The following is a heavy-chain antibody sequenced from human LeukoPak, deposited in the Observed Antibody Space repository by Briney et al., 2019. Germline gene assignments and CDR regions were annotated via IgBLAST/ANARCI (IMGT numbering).Heavy chain of an antibody. D-gene: IGHD5-24*01. CDR2: INPNSGGT. CDR3: ARGLWRWLQFAQTPFDY. CDR1: GYTFTGYY. Sequence: ASVKVSCTASGYTFTGYYMRWVRQAPGQGLEWMGWINPNSGGTNYAQKFQGRVTMTRDTSISTAYMELSRLRSDDTAVYYCARGLWRWLQFAQTPFDYWGQGTLVTVSS. V-gene: IGHV1-2*02. J-gene: IGHJ4*02.